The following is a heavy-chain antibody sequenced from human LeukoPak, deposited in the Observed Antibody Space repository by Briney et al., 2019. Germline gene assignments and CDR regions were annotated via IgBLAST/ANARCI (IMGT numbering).Heavy chain of an antibody. V-gene: IGHV4-59*01. Sequence: SETLSLTCTVSGGSISSYYWSWIRQPPGKGLEWIGYIYYSGSTNYNPSLKSRVTISVDTSKNQFSLKLSSVTAADTAVYYCASKASLGGAFDYWGQGTLVTVSS. CDR3: ASKASLGGAFDY. J-gene: IGHJ4*02. CDR2: IYYSGST. CDR1: GGSISSYY. D-gene: IGHD5-12*01.